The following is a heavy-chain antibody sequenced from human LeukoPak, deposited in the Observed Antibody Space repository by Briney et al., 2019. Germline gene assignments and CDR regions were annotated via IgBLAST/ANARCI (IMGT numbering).Heavy chain of an antibody. CDR2: ISGSGGST. V-gene: IGHV3-23*01. D-gene: IGHD6-13*01. J-gene: IGHJ4*02. Sequence: GGSLRLSCAASGFTFSSYAMSWVRQAPGKGLEWVSAISGSGGSTYYADSVKGRFTISRDNAKNSLYLQMNSLRAEDTAVYYCARVGRLDISSWYSHWGQGTLVTVSS. CDR3: ARVGRLDISSWYSH. CDR1: GFTFSSYA.